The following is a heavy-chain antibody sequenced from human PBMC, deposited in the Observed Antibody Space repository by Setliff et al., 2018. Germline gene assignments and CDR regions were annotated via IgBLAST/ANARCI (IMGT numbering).Heavy chain of an antibody. CDR2: IYTSGST. CDR1: GGSISGYY. D-gene: IGHD2-2*01. Sequence: SETLSLTCTVSGGSISGYYWSWIRQTPGKGLEWIGYIYTSGSTNYNPSLKSRVTISVDTSRNQFSLKLRSVTAADTAVYYCARDQGYCGSASRYALLWFDPWGQGTLVTVSS. J-gene: IGHJ5*02. V-gene: IGHV4-4*08. CDR3: ARDQGYCGSASRYALLWFDP.